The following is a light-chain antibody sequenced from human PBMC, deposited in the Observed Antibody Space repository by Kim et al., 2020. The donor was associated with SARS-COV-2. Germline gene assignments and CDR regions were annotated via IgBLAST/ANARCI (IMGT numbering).Light chain of an antibody. CDR3: QVWDGSSDHRV. V-gene: IGLV3-21*04. J-gene: IGLJ3*02. Sequence: APGKTARITCGGDIIEPKRVHWYQQRPGQAPVLVMYFNSDRPSGIPERFSGSNSGNTATLTISRVEDGDEADYYCQVWDGSSDHRVFGGGTQLTVL. CDR2: FNS. CDR1: IIEPKR.